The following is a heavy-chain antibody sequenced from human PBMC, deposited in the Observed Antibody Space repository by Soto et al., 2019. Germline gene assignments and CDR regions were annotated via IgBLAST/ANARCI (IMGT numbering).Heavy chain of an antibody. V-gene: IGHV1-18*01. J-gene: IGHJ5*02. D-gene: IGHD2-2*01. CDR1: GYAFTTYA. CDR3: ARVPHCSSTSCLAGGGWFDP. CDR2: ISAYNGNT. Sequence: GASVKVSCKASGYAFTTYAISWVRQAPGQGLEWMGWISAYNGNTNYAQKLQGRVTMTTDTSTSTAYMELRSLRSDDTAVYYCARVPHCSSTSCLAGGGWFDPWGQGTLVTVSS.